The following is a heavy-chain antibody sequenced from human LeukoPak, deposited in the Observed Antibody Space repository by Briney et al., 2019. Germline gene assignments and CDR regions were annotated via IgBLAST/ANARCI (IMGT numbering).Heavy chain of an antibody. D-gene: IGHD6-13*01. J-gene: IGHJ5*01. CDR1: GFTFSNNA. CDR2: IGTSGDII. Sequence: GGSLTLSCAASGFTFSNNAMRWVRQATGKGLEWGADIGTSGDIIYYADSVKGRFTISRDNAKSPLYLQMSSRRAEDTAVYHCATVRSAGWSDCGGRGTLVTVSS. V-gene: IGHV3-23*01. CDR3: ATVRSAGWSDC.